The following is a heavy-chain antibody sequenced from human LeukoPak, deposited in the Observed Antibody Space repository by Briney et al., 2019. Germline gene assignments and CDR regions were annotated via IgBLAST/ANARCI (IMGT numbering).Heavy chain of an antibody. Sequence: ASVKVSCKASGYTFTGYYTHWVRQAPGQGLEWMGWINPNSGGTNYAQKFQGWVTMTRDTSISTAYMELSRLRSDDTAVYYCARDAGVAPYYFDYWGQGTLVTVSS. D-gene: IGHD7-27*01. CDR2: INPNSGGT. J-gene: IGHJ4*02. CDR3: ARDAGVAPYYFDY. CDR1: GYTFTGYY. V-gene: IGHV1-2*04.